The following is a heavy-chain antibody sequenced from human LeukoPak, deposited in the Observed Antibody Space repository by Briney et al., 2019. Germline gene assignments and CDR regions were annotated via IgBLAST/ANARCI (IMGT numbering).Heavy chain of an antibody. CDR2: ISSTSSTI. J-gene: IGHJ5*01. CDR1: GFTFTDYA. Sequence: PGGSLRLSCAASGFTFTDYAMNWVRQAPGRGLDWGSYISSTSSTIYYAESVKGRFTISRDYAKNSVYLQMNSLRAEDTAVFYCARDGKYSGSFDSWGQGTLVTVSS. D-gene: IGHD1-26*01. CDR3: ARDGKYSGSFDS. V-gene: IGHV3-48*01.